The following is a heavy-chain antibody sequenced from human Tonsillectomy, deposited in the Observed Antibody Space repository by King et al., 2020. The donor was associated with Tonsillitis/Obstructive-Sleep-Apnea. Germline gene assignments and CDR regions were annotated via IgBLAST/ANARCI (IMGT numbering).Heavy chain of an antibody. CDR1: GFTFSSYT. CDR2: ISYDGSNK. CDR3: AREPSYGSGVDGMDV. J-gene: IGHJ6*02. D-gene: IGHD3-10*01. Sequence: VQLVESGGGVVQPGRSLRLSCEGSGFTFSSYTMYWVRQAPGKGLEWVAVISYDGSNKYYADSVKGRFTISRDNSKNTLYLQMNSLRVEDTAVNYCAREPSYGSGVDGMDVWGQGTTVTVSS. V-gene: IGHV3-30*04.